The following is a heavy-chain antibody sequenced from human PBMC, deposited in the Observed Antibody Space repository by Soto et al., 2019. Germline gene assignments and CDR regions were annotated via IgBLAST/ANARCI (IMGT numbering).Heavy chain of an antibody. CDR3: ATDLGTMSSGALGY. J-gene: IGHJ4*02. D-gene: IGHD3-22*01. CDR1: GYTLTELS. V-gene: IGHV1-24*01. Sequence: ASVKVSCKVSGYTLTELSMHWVRQAPGKGLEWMGGFDPEDGETIYAQKFQGRVTVTEDTSTDTAYMELSSLRSEDTAVYYCATDLGTMSSGALGYWGQGTLVTVSS. CDR2: FDPEDGET.